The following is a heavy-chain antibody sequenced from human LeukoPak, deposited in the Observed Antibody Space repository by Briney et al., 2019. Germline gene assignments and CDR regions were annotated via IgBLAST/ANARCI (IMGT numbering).Heavy chain of an antibody. Sequence: GGSLRLSCAASGFTFSDYYMSWIRQAPGKGLEWVSYISSSGSTIYYADSVKGRFTISRDNAKNSLYLQMNSLRAEDTAVYYCAREGFYYDSSLGGYGMDVWGQGTTVTVSS. V-gene: IGHV3-11*01. CDR1: GFTFSDYY. J-gene: IGHJ6*02. CDR2: ISSSGSTI. CDR3: AREGFYYDSSLGGYGMDV. D-gene: IGHD3-22*01.